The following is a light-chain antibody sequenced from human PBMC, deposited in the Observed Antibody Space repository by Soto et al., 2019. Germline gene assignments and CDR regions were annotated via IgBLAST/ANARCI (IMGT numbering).Light chain of an antibody. Sequence: DIQMTQSPATLSASVGDRVTITCLASQSISSWLAWYQQKPGKAPKLLIYKASTLKSGVPSRFSGSGSGTEFTLTIISLQPDDFATYYCQHYNSYSEAFGQGTKVDIK. CDR2: KAS. CDR3: QHYNSYSEA. J-gene: IGKJ1*01. V-gene: IGKV1-5*03. CDR1: QSISSW.